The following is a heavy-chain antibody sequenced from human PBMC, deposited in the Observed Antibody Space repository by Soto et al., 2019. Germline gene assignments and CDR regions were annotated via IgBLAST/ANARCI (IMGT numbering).Heavy chain of an antibody. V-gene: IGHV1-46*01. CDR1: GYTFTTYA. J-gene: IGHJ6*02. CDR3: ARAGQDVPAYYFFESDA. CDR2: HNPSSGIT. Sequence: GASVKVSCKASGYTFTTYAIHWVRQAPCQGLEWMGMHNPSSGITNYAQKFQGRVTMTRDTSTSRVYMELSSLGSDDTAVYYCARAGQDVPAYYFFESDARDQGTTVTVS.